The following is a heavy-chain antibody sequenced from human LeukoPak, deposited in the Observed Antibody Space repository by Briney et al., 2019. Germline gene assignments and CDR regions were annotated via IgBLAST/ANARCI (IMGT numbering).Heavy chain of an antibody. D-gene: IGHD3-9*01. CDR1: GGTFSSYA. CDR2: IIPIFGTA. Sequence: ASVKVSCKACGGTFSSYAISCVRQAPGRGLEWMGGIIPIFGTANYVQKFQGRVTITADESTSTAYMELSSLRSEDTAVYYCARATDILTGYGAFDIWGQGTMVTVSS. J-gene: IGHJ3*02. CDR3: ARATDILTGYGAFDI. V-gene: IGHV1-69*13.